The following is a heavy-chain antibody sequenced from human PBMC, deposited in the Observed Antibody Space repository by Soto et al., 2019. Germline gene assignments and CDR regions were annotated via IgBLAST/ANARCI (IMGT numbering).Heavy chain of an antibody. J-gene: IGHJ5*02. CDR1: GGSVSSSSYY. CDR2: IYYSGSP. D-gene: IGHD3-10*01. Sequence: SETLSLTCTVSGGSVSSSSYYWGWIRQPPGKGLEWIGSIYYSGSPYYNPSLKSRVTISVDTSKNQFTLKLNSVTAADTAVYYCARPQTIYVSVRHPPNWIDPRGPGLLVTVFS. CDR3: ARPQTIYVSVRHPPNWIDP. V-gene: IGHV4-39*01.